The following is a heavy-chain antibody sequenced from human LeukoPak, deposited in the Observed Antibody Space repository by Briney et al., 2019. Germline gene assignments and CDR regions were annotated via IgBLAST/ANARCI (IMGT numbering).Heavy chain of an antibody. V-gene: IGHV3-74*03. CDR3: ARDLDWILFDY. D-gene: IGHD3-9*01. J-gene: IGHJ4*02. CDR1: GFTFSTYW. CDR2: IRPEGTTT. Sequence: RPGGSLRLSCAASGFTFSTYWMHWVRQAPGKGLVWVSRIRPEGTTTAYADSVKGRFTISRHNAKNTLFLQMNSLSAEDTAVYYCARDLDWILFDYWGQGTLVTVSS.